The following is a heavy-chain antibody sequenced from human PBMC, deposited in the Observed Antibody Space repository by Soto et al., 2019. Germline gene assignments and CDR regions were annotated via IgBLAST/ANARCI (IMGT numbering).Heavy chain of an antibody. D-gene: IGHD6-13*01. Sequence: PSETLSLTCTVSGGSISSGGYYWSWIRQHPGKGLEWIGYIYYSGSTYYNPSLKSRVTISVDTSKNQFSLKLSSVTAADTAVYYCARGSGYSSSRLDYWGQGTLVTVSS. V-gene: IGHV4-31*03. CDR2: IYYSGST. J-gene: IGHJ4*02. CDR1: GGSISSGGYY. CDR3: ARGSGYSSSRLDY.